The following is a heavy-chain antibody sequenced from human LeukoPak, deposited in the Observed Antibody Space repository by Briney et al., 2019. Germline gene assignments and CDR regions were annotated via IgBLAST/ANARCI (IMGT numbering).Heavy chain of an antibody. CDR1: GGSFSGYY. Sequence: PSETLSLTCAVYGGSFSGYYWNWIRQPPGKGLEWIGEINHSGSTNYNPSLKSRVTISVDRSKNQFSLKLSSVTAADTAVYYCARGLAAAGYYYYGMDVWGQGTTVTVSS. J-gene: IGHJ6*02. CDR3: ARGLAAAGYYYYGMDV. CDR2: INHSGST. V-gene: IGHV4-34*01. D-gene: IGHD6-13*01.